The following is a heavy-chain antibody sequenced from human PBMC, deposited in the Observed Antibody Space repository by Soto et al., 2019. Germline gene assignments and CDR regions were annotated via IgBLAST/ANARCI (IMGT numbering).Heavy chain of an antibody. J-gene: IGHJ5*02. CDR1: GFSFSSYA. D-gene: IGHD4-4*01. V-gene: IGHV3-23*01. CDR3: AKGRDYSNYFRWFDP. CDR2: IRGSGGNK. Sequence: GGSLRLSCAASGFSFSSYAMSWVRQAPGKGLEWVSGIRGSGGNKFYADSVKGRFTISRDKSKNKLYLQMNSLRDEDMAIYDCAKGRDYSNYFRWFDPWGQGTLVTVSS.